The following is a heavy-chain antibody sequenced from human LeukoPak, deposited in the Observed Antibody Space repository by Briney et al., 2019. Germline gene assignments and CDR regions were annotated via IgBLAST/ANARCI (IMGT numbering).Heavy chain of an antibody. D-gene: IGHD3-9*01. V-gene: IGHV4-4*07. CDR2: IYTTGST. J-gene: IGHJ5*02. CDR3: ARWGDYDILTGYPSPPAGRFDP. Sequence: PSETLSLTCTVSGGSISSYYWSWIRQPAGKGLEWIGRIYTTGSTKYNPSLKSRVTMSVDTSKNQFSLKLSSVTAADTAVYYCARWGDYDILTGYPSPPAGRFDPWGQGTLVTVSS. CDR1: GGSISSYY.